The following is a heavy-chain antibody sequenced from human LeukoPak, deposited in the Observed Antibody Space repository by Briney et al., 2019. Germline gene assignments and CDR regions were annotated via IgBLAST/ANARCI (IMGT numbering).Heavy chain of an antibody. D-gene: IGHD2-2*01. CDR2: IYYSGST. Sequence: SETLSLTCTVSGGSISSSSYYWGWLRQPPGKGLEWIGSIYYSGSTYYNPSLKSRVTISVDTSKNQFSLKLSSVTAADTAVYYCARDYVVVPAAIDLDWYFDLWGRGTLVTVSS. CDR1: GGSISSSSYY. CDR3: ARDYVVVPAAIDLDWYFDL. J-gene: IGHJ2*01. V-gene: IGHV4-39*07.